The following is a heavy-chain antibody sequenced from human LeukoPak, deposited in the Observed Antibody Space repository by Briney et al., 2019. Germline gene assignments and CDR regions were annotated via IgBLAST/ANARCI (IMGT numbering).Heavy chain of an antibody. CDR3: TRDSGTWFDP. D-gene: IGHD1-26*01. CDR1: GDSISSYY. V-gene: IGHV4-4*07. J-gene: IGHJ5*02. CDR2: IYTDENT. Sequence: SETLSLTCTVSGDSISSYYWSWIRQPAGRKLEWIGRIYTDENTNYSPSLKSRVTMSVDTSKNQIFLKLRSVTAADAAVYYCTRDSGTWFDPWGQGNQVTVSS.